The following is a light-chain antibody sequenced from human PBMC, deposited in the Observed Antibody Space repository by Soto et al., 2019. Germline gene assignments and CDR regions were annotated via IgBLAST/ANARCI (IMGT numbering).Light chain of an antibody. Sequence: QSALTQPASVSGSPGQSITISCTGTSSDVGSYNLVSWYQQHPGKAPKLTIYEVSKRPSGVSNRFSGSKSGNTASLTISGLQAEDEADYYCCSYAGSSTLGFGTGTKLTVL. CDR2: EVS. J-gene: IGLJ1*01. V-gene: IGLV2-23*02. CDR3: CSYAGSSTLG. CDR1: SSDVGSYNL.